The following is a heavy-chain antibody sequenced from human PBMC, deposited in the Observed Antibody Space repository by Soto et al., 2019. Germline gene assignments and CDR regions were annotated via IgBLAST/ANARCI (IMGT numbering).Heavy chain of an antibody. Sequence: GGSLRLSCAASGFSFSSAWMSWVRQAPGKGLEWVGRIKSSGTIDYAAPVKGRFIISRDDSKNTLFLQMNSLKSEDTAEYYCAKDKSTAARGLDVWSQGATVTVS. CDR3: AKDKSTAARGLDV. CDR1: GFSFSSAW. J-gene: IGHJ6*02. CDR2: IKSSGTI. V-gene: IGHV3-15*01.